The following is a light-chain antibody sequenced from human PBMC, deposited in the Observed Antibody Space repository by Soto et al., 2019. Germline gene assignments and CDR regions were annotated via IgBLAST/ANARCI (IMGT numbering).Light chain of an antibody. J-gene: IGKJ1*01. Sequence: EIVLTQSPATLSLSPGDRATLSCGASQSVSNNYLAWYQQKPGLAPRLLIYDASYRANGIPDRLSGSGSGTDFTLTISRLEPEDFVVYYCQQYGSSSWTFGQGTKVDIK. CDR3: QQYGSSSWT. CDR1: QSVSNNY. CDR2: DAS. V-gene: IGKV3D-20*01.